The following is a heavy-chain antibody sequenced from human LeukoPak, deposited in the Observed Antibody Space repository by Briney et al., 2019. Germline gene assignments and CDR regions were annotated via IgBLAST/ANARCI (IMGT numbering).Heavy chain of an antibody. V-gene: IGHV4-30-2*01. Sequence: PSQTLSLTCAVSGGSISSGGYSWSWIRQPPGKGLEWIGYIYHSGSTYYNPSPKSRVTISVDRSKSQFSLKLSSVTAADTAVYYCARARHYDYVWGSYRRRGSYLDYWGQGTLVTVSS. D-gene: IGHD3-16*02. CDR3: ARARHYDYVWGSYRRRGSYLDY. CDR2: IYHSGST. CDR1: GGSISSGGYS. J-gene: IGHJ4*02.